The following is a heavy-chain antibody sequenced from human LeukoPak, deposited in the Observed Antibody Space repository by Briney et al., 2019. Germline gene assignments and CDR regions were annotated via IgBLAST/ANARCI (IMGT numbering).Heavy chain of an antibody. CDR2: IGSSSSYI. V-gene: IGHV3-21*01. CDR1: GFTFSTYD. J-gene: IGHJ4*02. CDR3: ARPPDY. Sequence: PGGSLRLSCAASGFTFSTYDMTWVRQAPGKGLEWVSSIGSSSSYIYYTDSVKGRFTISRDNAKNSLYLQMNSLRAEDTAVYYCARPPDYWGQGTLVTVSS.